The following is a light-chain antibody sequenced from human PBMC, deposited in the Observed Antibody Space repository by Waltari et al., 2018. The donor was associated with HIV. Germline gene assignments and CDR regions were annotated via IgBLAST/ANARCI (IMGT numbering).Light chain of an antibody. CDR3: AACDDSLSSVV. CDR1: SSNIGSNY. V-gene: IGLV1-47*01. Sequence: QSLLTQPPSASGTPGQRVTISCSGSSSNIGSNYVYWYQQLPGTAPKLLIFRNNQRRSGVPDRFSGANSGTRASLAISGLRSADEADYYRAACDDSLSSVVFGGGTKLTGL. CDR2: RNN. J-gene: IGLJ2*01.